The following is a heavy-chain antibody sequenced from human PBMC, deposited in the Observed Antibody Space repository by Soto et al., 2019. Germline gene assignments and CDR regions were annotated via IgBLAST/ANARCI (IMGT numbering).Heavy chain of an antibody. CDR3: ARDGRNRGYSYPLGGYYYYGMDV. Sequence: GGSLRLSXAASGFTFSSYSMNWVRQAPGKGLEWVSSISSSSSYIYYADSVKGRFTISRDNAKNSLYLQMNSLRAEDTAVYYCARDGRNRGYSYPLGGYYYYGMDVWGQGTTVTVSS. CDR1: GFTFSSYS. D-gene: IGHD5-18*01. J-gene: IGHJ6*02. CDR2: ISSSSSYI. V-gene: IGHV3-21*01.